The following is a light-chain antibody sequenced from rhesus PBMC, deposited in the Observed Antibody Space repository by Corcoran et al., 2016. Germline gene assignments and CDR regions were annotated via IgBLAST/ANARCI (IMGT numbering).Light chain of an antibody. Sequence: DIQMTQSPSSLSASVGDRVTITCRASQGMTNHLSWYQQKPGRAPKLLIYDASTLQSGVPSRFSGSGSGTDVTLTISSLQPEDFATYYCLQYDSDPRAFGQGTKVEIK. CDR2: DAS. CDR3: LQYDSDPRA. CDR1: QGMTNH. J-gene: IGKJ1*01. V-gene: IGKV1-43*02.